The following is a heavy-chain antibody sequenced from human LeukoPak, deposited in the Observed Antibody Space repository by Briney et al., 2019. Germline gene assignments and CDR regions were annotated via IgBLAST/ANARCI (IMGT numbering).Heavy chain of an antibody. CDR1: GFTFSSYE. J-gene: IGHJ4*02. CDR3: ARGAPFGVVIGGYFDY. Sequence: GGSLRLSCAASGFTFSSYEMNWVRQAPGKGLEWVSYISSSGSTIYYAGSVKGRFTISRDNATNSLYLQMNSLRAEDTAVYYCARGAPFGVVIGGYFDYWGQGTLVTVSS. CDR2: ISSSGSTI. V-gene: IGHV3-48*03. D-gene: IGHD3-3*01.